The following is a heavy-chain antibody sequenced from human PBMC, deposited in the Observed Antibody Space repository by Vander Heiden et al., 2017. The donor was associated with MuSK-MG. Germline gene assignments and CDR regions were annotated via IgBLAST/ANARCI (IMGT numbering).Heavy chain of an antibody. V-gene: IGHV4-34*01. J-gene: IGHJ6*02. D-gene: IGHD3-9*01. Sequence: QVQLQQWGAGLLKPSETLSLTCAVYGGSFSGYYWSRIRQPPGKGLEWIGEINHSGSTNYNPSLKSRVTISVDTSKNQFSLKLSSVTAADTAVYYCARGRVANYDIFPKPTKPNYYYYGMDVWGQGTTVTVSS. CDR3: ARGRVANYDIFPKPTKPNYYYYGMDV. CDR1: GGSFSGYY. CDR2: INHSGST.